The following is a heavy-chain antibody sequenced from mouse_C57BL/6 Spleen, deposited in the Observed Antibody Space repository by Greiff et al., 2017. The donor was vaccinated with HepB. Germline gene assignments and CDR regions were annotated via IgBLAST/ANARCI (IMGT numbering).Heavy chain of an antibody. CDR3: ARGGNYGAWFAY. J-gene: IGHJ3*01. CDR2: IYPGGGYT. D-gene: IGHD2-1*01. CDR1: GYTFTNYW. V-gene: IGHV1-63*01. Sequence: VQRVESGAELVRPGTSVKMSCKASGYTFTNYWIGWAKQRPGHGLEWIGDIYPGGGYTNYNEKFKGKATLTADKSSSTAYMQFSSLTSEDSAIYYCARGGNYGAWFAYWGQGTLVTVSA.